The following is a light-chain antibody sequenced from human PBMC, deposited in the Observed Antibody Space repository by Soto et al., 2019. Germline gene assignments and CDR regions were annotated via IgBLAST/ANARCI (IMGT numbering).Light chain of an antibody. CDR3: QQSFKTPLT. V-gene: IGKV1-39*01. CDR2: TAS. J-gene: IGKJ4*01. Sequence: DIQMTQSPSSLSASVGDRVTITCRASQTISIFLNWYQHKPGKPPTLLIYTASSLQSGVPSRFSGSGSGTDFTPTISSLLPEDFATYYCQQSFKTPLTFGGGTKVEI. CDR1: QTISIF.